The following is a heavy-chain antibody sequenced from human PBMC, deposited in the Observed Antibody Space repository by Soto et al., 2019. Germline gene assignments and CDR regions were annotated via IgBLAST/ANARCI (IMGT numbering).Heavy chain of an antibody. CDR1: GGSISSYY. CDR2: IYYSGST. V-gene: IGHV4-59*08. Sequence: PSETLSLTCTVSGGSISSYYWSWIRQPPGKGLEWIGYIYYSGSTNYNPSLKSRVTISVDTSKNQFSLKLSSVTAADTAVYYCGSIYSGRSHLRYWGQGTLVTLS. D-gene: IGHD1-26*01. CDR3: GSIYSGRSHLRY. J-gene: IGHJ4*02.